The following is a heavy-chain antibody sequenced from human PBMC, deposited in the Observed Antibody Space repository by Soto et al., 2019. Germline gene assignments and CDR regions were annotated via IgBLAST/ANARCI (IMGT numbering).Heavy chain of an antibody. J-gene: IGHJ6*02. CDR1: GYTFTRYG. CDR3: AMVDVYVTPSPQDV. CDR2: INTDNGNT. D-gene: IGHD3-16*01. V-gene: IGHV1-18*01. Sequence: QVQLVQSGAEVKNPGASVKVSCKASGYTFTRYGIGWARQAPGQGLEWMGWINTDNGNTNYAQNVQGRVTLTTDTSTSTAYMELRSRRSNDTAIYYCAMVDVYVTPSPQDVWGQGTTVIVSS.